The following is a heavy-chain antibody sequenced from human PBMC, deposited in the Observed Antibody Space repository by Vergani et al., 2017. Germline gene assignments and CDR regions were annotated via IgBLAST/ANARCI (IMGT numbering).Heavy chain of an antibody. CDR3: AIINNVVAALFDY. D-gene: IGHD2-15*01. CDR2: ISSSSSTI. J-gene: IGHJ4*02. CDR1: GFTLSSYS. Sequence: EVQLVESGGGLVQPGGSLRLSCAASGFTLSSYSMNWVRQAPGKGLEWVSYISSSSSTIYHADSVKGRFTISRDNAKNSLYLQMNSLRAEDTAVYYCAIINNVVAALFDYWGQGTLVTVSS. V-gene: IGHV3-48*01.